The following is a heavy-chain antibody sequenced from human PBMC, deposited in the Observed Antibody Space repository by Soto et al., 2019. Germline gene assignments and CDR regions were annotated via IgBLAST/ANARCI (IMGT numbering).Heavy chain of an antibody. Sequence: GGSLRLSCAASGFTFSNCWMSWVRQAPGKGLEWVANIKQDGSESNYADSVKGRFTISRDNAENSLYLQMTSLRAEDTAVYYCASARHIGPWGQGTLVTVSS. V-gene: IGHV3-7*01. CDR1: GFTFSNCW. CDR3: ASARHIGP. CDR2: IKQDGSES. J-gene: IGHJ5*02. D-gene: IGHD2-21*01.